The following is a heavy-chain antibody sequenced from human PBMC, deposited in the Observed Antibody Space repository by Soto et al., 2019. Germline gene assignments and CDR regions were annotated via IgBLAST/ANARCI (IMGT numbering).Heavy chain of an antibody. CDR1: GFTFSSYW. V-gene: IGHV3-7*03. Sequence: LRLSCAASGFTFSSYWMSWVRQAPGKGLEWVANIKQDGSEKYYVDSVKGRFTISRDNAKNSLYLQMNSLRAEDTAVYYCAREATIAAAGTRNYYYYYGMDVWGQGTTVTVSS. CDR3: AREATIAAAGTRNYYYYYGMDV. D-gene: IGHD6-13*01. J-gene: IGHJ6*02. CDR2: IKQDGSEK.